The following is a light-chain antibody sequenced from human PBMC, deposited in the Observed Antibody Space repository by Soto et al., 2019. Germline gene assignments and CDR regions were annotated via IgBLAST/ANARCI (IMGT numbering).Light chain of an antibody. V-gene: IGLV2-14*01. Sequence: QSVLTQPASVSGSPGQSITISCTGTRIDVGGYDYVSWYQQHPGKAPQLLIYEVINRPSGVSSRFSGSKSGNTASLTISGLKAEDEADYYCSSYVSSKTYVFGTGTKVTVL. CDR1: RIDVGGYDY. J-gene: IGLJ1*01. CDR2: EVI. CDR3: SSYVSSKTYV.